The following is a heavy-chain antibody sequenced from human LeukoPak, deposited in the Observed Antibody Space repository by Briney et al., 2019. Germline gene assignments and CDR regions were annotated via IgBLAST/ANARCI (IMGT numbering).Heavy chain of an antibody. J-gene: IGHJ4*02. CDR2: ISYDGSNK. CDR3: AKTTTVATFPDY. D-gene: IGHD4-23*01. CDR1: GFTFSSYG. Sequence: GRSLRLSCAASGFTFSSYGMHWVRQAPGKGLEWVAVISYDGSNKYYADSVKGRFTISRDNSKNTLYLQMNSLRAEDTAVYYCAKTTTVATFPDYWGQGTLVTVSS. V-gene: IGHV3-30*18.